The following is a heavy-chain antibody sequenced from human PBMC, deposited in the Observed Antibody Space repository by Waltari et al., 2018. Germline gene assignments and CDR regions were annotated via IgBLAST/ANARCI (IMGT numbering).Heavy chain of an antibody. CDR3: ARDLAGIAAAPHGMDV. V-gene: IGHV3-23*01. CDR2: ISGSGGST. J-gene: IGHJ6*02. CDR1: GFTFSSYA. D-gene: IGHD6-13*01. Sequence: EVQLLESGGGLVQPGGSLRLSCAASGFTFSSYAMSWVRQAPGKGLEWVSAISGSGGSTYYADDVKGRFTISRDNSKNTLYLQMNSLRAEDTAVYYCARDLAGIAAAPHGMDVWGQGTTVTVSS.